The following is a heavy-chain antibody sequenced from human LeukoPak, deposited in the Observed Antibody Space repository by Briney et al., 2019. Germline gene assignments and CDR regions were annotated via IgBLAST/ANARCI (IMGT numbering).Heavy chain of an antibody. J-gene: IGHJ6*02. CDR1: GVALGKNV. CDR3: AKDDEVGITIVGVVTETPDYYGMDV. Sequence: GGSLRLSCGSTGVALGKNVVHWVRQALGKGLEWVAVILYDGSIKYYADSVKGRFTISRDNSKNTLYLKMNSLRAEDTAVYYCAKDDEVGITIVGVVTETPDYYGMDVWGQGTTVTVSS. CDR2: ILYDGSIK. D-gene: IGHD3-3*01. V-gene: IGHV3-30*18.